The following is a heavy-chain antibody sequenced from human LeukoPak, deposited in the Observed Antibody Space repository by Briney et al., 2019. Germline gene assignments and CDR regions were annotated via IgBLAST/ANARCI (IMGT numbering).Heavy chain of an antibody. CDR1: GGSISSNNW. V-gene: IGHV4-4*02. D-gene: IGHD5-18*01. CDR2: IYHSGSA. CDR3: ARDVGTALVTGDY. J-gene: IGHJ4*02. Sequence: SGTLSLTCGVPGGSISSNNWWSWVRQPPGQGLEWIGEIYHSGSANYNPSLKSRVTISVDKSKNQLSLKLISMTAADTAVYYCARDVGTALVTGDYWGQGTLVTVSS.